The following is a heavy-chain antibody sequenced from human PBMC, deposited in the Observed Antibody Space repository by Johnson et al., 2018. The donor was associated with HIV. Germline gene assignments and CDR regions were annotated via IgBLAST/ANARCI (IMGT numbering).Heavy chain of an antibody. D-gene: IGHD3-22*01. CDR2: ISWNSGSI. CDR1: GFTFSSYA. V-gene: IGHV3-23*04. CDR3: ARGDLDYYPDAFDI. J-gene: IGHJ3*02. Sequence: VQLVESGGGLVQPGGSLRLSCAASGFTFSSYAMSWVRQAPGKGLEWVSGISWNSGSIGYADSVKGRFTISRDNAKNSLYLQMNSLRAEDTAVYYCARGDLDYYPDAFDIWGQGTLVTVSS.